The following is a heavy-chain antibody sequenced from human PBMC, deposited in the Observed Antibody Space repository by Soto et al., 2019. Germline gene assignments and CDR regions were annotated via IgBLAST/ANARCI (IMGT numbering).Heavy chain of an antibody. J-gene: IGHJ5*02. CDR3: AGRNSLASVSLNFRELSNYKWIDP. V-gene: IGHV4-39*01. CDR2: IYYIGST. D-gene: IGHD3-16*02. Sequence: ASETLSLTCTVSGDSITNSNYYWGWFRQPPGTGLEWIASIYYIGSTYYNPSLKSRVTISVDTSNNQFSLNLNSVTASDTAVYYCAGRNSLASVSLNFRELSNYKWIDPWGPGTLVTVSS. CDR1: GDSITNSNYY.